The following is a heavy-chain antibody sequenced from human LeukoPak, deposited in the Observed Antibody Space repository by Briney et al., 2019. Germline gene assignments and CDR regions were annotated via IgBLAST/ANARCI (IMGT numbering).Heavy chain of an antibody. CDR2: IFPGDSDT. D-gene: IGHD2-2*02. CDR3: ARRSRYCTTASCYTVFDY. CDR1: GYTFINYW. Sequence: GESLKISCEASGYTFINYWIGWVRQLPGKGLGGSGIIFPGDSDTRYSPSFQGQVTISADKSISTAFLQWSSLKASDTAIYYCARRSRYCTTASCYTVFDYWGQGTLVTVSS. J-gene: IGHJ4*02. V-gene: IGHV5-51*01.